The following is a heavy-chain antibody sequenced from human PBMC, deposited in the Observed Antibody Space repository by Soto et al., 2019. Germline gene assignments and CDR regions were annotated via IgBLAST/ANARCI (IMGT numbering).Heavy chain of an antibody. V-gene: IGHV3-23*01. CDR1: GFTFSSYA. J-gene: IGHJ6*02. Sequence: GGSLRLSCAASGFTFSSYAMSWVRQAPGKGLEWVSGISGSGGSTDYADSVKGRFTISRGNSKNTLYLQMNSLRVDDTAVYYCARGASGLRCVERDYYYYGMDVWGQGTMVTVSS. CDR3: ARGASGLRCVERDYYYYGMDV. CDR2: ISGSGGST. D-gene: IGHD3-3*01.